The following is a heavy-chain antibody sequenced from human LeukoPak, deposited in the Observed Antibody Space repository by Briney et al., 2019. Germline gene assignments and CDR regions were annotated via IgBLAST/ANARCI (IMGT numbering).Heavy chain of an antibody. CDR3: VRAVPAAILGAFDI. CDR1: GFTLSDYY. J-gene: IGHJ3*02. V-gene: IGHV3-11*04. D-gene: IGHD2-2*02. Sequence: GGSLRLSCAASGFTLSDYYMSWIRQAPGKGLEGVSYISSGGNPIYYADSVKGRFTISRDNAKNSLYLQMSSLRAEDTAIYYCVRAVPAAILGAFDIWGQGTMVTVSS. CDR2: ISSGGNPI.